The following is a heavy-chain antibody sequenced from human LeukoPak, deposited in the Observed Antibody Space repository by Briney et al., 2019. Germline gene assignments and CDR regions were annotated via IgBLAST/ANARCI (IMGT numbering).Heavy chain of an antibody. CDR1: GYTFTGYY. V-gene: IGHV1-2*04. CDR2: INPNSGGT. Sequence: ASVKVSCKASGYTFTGYYMHWVRQAPGQGLEWMGWINPNSGGTNYAQKFQSWVTMTRDTSISTAYMELSRLRSDDTAVYYCARGQMVRGVIAHYWYFDLWGRGTLVTVSS. CDR3: ARGQMVRGVIAHYWYFDL. J-gene: IGHJ2*01. D-gene: IGHD3-10*01.